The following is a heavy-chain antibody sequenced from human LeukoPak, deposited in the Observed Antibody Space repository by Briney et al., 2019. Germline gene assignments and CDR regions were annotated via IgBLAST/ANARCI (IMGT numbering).Heavy chain of an antibody. J-gene: IGHJ4*02. D-gene: IGHD6-19*01. CDR1: GFTFSDYY. Sequence: GGSLRLSCAASGFTFSDYYMSWIRQAPGKGLEWVSRINNDGSSTSYADSVKGRFTISRDNAKDTLFLQMNSLRAEDTAVYYCVKYSSGWNWGQGTLVTVSS. CDR3: VKYSSGWN. CDR2: INNDGSST. V-gene: IGHV3-74*01.